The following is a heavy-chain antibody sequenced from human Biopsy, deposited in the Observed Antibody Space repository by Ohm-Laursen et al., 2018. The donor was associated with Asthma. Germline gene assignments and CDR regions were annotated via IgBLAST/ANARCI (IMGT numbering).Heavy chain of an antibody. Sequence: APVKVSCKASGYNFISFAIHWVRQAPGQRLEWMGWVNTGNGDTKYSQKFQGRVTITRDTSASTAYMELRSLRSEDTATYYCARTYYDFLTGQVKDVFGVWGQGTMVTVSS. CDR2: VNTGNGDT. D-gene: IGHD3-9*01. CDR1: GYNFISFA. CDR3: ARTYYDFLTGQVKDVFGV. V-gene: IGHV1-3*04. J-gene: IGHJ3*01.